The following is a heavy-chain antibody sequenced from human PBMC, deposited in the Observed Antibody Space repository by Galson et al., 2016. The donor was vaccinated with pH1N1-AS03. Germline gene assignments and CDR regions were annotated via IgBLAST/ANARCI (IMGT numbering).Heavy chain of an antibody. J-gene: IGHJ4*02. CDR2: ISYDGTKK. Sequence: SLRLSCAASGFTFDTYGMHWVRQAPGRGLEWVALISYDGTKKSYADSVRGRFTISRDTSKNTLYLQMNSLRVEDTAVYYCTRGSGSGWYGSYYDYWGQGTLVPVSS. CDR3: TRGSGSGWYGSYYDY. CDR1: GFTFDTYG. D-gene: IGHD6-19*01. V-gene: IGHV3-30*03.